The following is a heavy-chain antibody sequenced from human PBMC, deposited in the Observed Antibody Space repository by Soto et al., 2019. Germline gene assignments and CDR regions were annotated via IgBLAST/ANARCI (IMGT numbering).Heavy chain of an antibody. D-gene: IGHD3-3*01. Sequence: QITLNESGPTQVKPRQTLTLTCTFSGFSLTTSGVGVGWIRQSPGKAPEWLALIYWDDDKRYSPSLKSRLTITKDTSKNQVVLTMADLDPADTAIYYCAHRVLLTFFAMVTTTAIYFDFWGQGTPVAVSS. J-gene: IGHJ4*02. CDR1: GFSLTTSGVG. V-gene: IGHV2-5*02. CDR3: AHRVLLTFFAMVTTTAIYFDF. CDR2: IYWDDDK.